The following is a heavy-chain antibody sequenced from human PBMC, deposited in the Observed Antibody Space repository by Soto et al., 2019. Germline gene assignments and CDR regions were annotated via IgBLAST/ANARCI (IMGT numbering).Heavy chain of an antibody. Sequence: DVHLVESGGGLVQPGGSLRLSCTASGFTCSDYWMTWLRQAPGKGLEWVANIKQDGSDQYYLDAVKGRFTISRDNAKNSLFLQMNSLRAEDTAVYYCARASMDVWGQGTTVTVSS. CDR2: IKQDGSDQ. CDR1: GFTCSDYW. CDR3: ARASMDV. J-gene: IGHJ6*02. V-gene: IGHV3-7*03.